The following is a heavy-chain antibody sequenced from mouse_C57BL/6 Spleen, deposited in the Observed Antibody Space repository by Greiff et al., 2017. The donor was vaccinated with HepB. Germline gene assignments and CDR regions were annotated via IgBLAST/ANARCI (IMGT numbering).Heavy chain of an antibody. J-gene: IGHJ4*01. CDR2: IYPRSGNT. CDR1: GYTFTSYG. V-gene: IGHV1-81*01. Sequence: VKLVESGAELARPGASVKLSCKASGYTFTSYGISWVKQRTGQGLEWIGEIYPRSGNTYYNEKFKGKATLTADKSSSTAYMELRSLTSEDSAVYFCARSGGYDAMDYWGQGTSVTVSS. CDR3: ARSGGYDAMDY. D-gene: IGHD1-1*02.